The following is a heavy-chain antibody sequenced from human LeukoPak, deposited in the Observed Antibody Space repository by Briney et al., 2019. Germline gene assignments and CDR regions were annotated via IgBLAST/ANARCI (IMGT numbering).Heavy chain of an antibody. J-gene: IGHJ4*02. CDR3: AREASLSGCYFDY. Sequence: GGSLRLSCAASGFTFSSYGMHWVRQAPGKGLEWVAVIWYDGTDKYYGDSVKGRFTISRNNSKNTLFLQMNSLRAEDTALYYCAREASLSGCYFDYWGQGTLVTVSS. D-gene: IGHD5-12*01. CDR1: GFTFSSYG. V-gene: IGHV3-33*01. CDR2: IWYDGTDK.